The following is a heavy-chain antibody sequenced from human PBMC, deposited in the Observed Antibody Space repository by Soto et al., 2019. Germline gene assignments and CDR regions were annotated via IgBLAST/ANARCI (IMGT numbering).Heavy chain of an antibody. CDR3: ARAPPDYYDSSLNAFDI. Sequence: QVQLVESGGGVVQPGRSLRLSCAASGFTFSSYGMHWVRQAPGKGLEWVAVIWYDGSNKYYADSVKGRFTISRDNSKNTLYLQMNSLRAEDTAVYYCARAPPDYYDSSLNAFDIWGQGTMLTVSS. V-gene: IGHV3-33*01. CDR1: GFTFSSYG. D-gene: IGHD3-22*01. CDR2: IWYDGSNK. J-gene: IGHJ3*02.